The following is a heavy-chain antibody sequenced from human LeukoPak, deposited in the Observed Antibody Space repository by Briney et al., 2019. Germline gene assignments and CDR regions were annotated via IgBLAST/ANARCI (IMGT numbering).Heavy chain of an antibody. Sequence: GSLRLSCAASGFTFSFYSMNWVRQAPGKGLEWVSSISSSSSYIYYADSVKGRFTISRDNAKNSLYLQMNSLRAEDTALYYCAKEMREYFDYWGQGTLVTVSS. J-gene: IGHJ4*02. CDR1: GFTFSFYS. CDR3: AKEMREYFDY. V-gene: IGHV3-21*04. CDR2: ISSSSSYI. D-gene: IGHD1-26*01.